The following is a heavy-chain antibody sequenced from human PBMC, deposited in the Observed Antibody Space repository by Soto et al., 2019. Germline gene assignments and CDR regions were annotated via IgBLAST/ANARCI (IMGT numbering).Heavy chain of an antibody. J-gene: IGHJ6*02. CDR2: IIPIFGTA. V-gene: IGHV1-69*13. CDR1: GGTFSSYA. D-gene: IGHD5-12*01. CDR3: AREKWKRMYSGYDSPYYYYGMDV. Sequence: GASVKVSCKASGGTFSSYAISWVRQAPGQGLERMGGIIPIFGTANYAQKFQGRVTITADESTSTAYMELSSLRSEDTAVYYCAREKWKRMYSGYDSPYYYYGMDVWGQGTTVTVSS.